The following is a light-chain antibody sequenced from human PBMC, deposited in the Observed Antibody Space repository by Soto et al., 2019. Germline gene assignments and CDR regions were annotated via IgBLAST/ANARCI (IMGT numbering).Light chain of an antibody. CDR2: NVS. CDR3: SSYTSSNTYV. Sequence: QSVLTQPASVSGSPGQSIAISCTGTSSDDGGYNSVSWYQQHPGKAPKLMIYNVSNRPSGVSDRFSGSKSGNTASLTISGLQAEDEADYYCSSYTSSNTYVFGTGTRSPS. J-gene: IGLJ1*01. CDR1: SSDDGGYNS. V-gene: IGLV2-14*03.